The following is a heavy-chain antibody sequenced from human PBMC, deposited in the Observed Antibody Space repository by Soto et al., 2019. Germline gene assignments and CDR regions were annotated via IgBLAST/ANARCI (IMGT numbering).Heavy chain of an antibody. Sequence: SGPTLVNPTQTLTLTCTFSGFSLSTSGMCVSWIRQPPGKALEWLARIDWDDDKYYSTSLKTRLTISKDTSKNQVVLTMTNMDPVDTATYYCARIRYDFWSGSRPFDYWGQGTLVTVSS. CDR1: GFSLSTSGMC. CDR2: IDWDDDK. J-gene: IGHJ4*02. CDR3: ARIRYDFWSGSRPFDY. V-gene: IGHV2-70*11. D-gene: IGHD3-3*01.